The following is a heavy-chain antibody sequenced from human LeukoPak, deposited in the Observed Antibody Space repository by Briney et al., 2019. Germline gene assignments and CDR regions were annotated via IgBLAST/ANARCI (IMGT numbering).Heavy chain of an antibody. CDR3: SFDYDILAGYVYGMGV. CDR1: GGSISSSSYY. CDR2: IYYSGST. V-gene: IGHV4-39*01. Sequence: PSETLSLTCTVSGGSISSSSYYWGWIRQPPGKGLEWIGSIYYSGSTYYNPSLKSRVTISVDTSKNQFSLKLSSVTAADTAVYYCSFDYDILAGYVYGMGVWGQGTTVTVSS. D-gene: IGHD3-9*01. J-gene: IGHJ6*02.